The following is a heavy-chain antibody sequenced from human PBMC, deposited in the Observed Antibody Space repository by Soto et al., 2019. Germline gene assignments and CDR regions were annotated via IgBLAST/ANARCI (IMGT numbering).Heavy chain of an antibody. CDR2: TYYRSKWYN. V-gene: IGHV6-1*01. D-gene: IGHD3-16*01. CDR3: ARLNPGGDTAVDY. J-gene: IGHJ4*02. Sequence: QAQMQQSGPGLVKPSQSLSLTCAISGDSISSNSAAWNWIRQSPSRGLEWLGRTYYRSKWYNDYAVSVKSRIIINPDTSKNQFSLQLTSVTPEDTAVYYCARLNPGGDTAVDYWGQGTLVTVSS. CDR1: GDSISSNSAA.